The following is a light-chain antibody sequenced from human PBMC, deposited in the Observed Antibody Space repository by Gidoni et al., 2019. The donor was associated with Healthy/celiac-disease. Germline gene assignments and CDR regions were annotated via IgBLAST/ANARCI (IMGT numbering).Light chain of an antibody. CDR3: QQRSNWPLT. CDR2: DAS. V-gene: IGKV3-11*01. CDR1: QSVSSY. J-gene: IGKJ4*01. Sequence: EIALTQSPATLSLSPGERATLSCRASQSVSSYLARYHQKSGQAPRLLIYDASNRATGIPARFSGSGSGTDFTLTISSLEPEDFAVYYCQQRSNWPLTFGGXTKVEIK.